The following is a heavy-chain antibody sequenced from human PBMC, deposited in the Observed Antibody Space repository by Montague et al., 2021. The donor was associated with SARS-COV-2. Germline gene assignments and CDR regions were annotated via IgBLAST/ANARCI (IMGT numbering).Heavy chain of an antibody. CDR3: ARDTGEYCSGGSCLYGMDV. D-gene: IGHD2-15*01. CDR2: IYYSGST. Sequence: SETLSLTCTASGGSISSYYWSWIRQPPGKGLEWIGYIYYSGSTNYNPSLKSRVTISVDTSKNQFSLKLSSVTAADTAVYYCARDTGEYCSGGSCLYGMDVGGKETTVTVS. CDR1: GGSISSYY. V-gene: IGHV4-59*01. J-gene: IGHJ6*04.